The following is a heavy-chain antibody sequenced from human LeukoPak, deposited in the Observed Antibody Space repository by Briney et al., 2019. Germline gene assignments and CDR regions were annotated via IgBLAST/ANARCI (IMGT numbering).Heavy chain of an antibody. CDR2: INPNSGGT. CDR3: ARDADVGAPHFDY. CDR1: GYTFTGYY. D-gene: IGHD1-26*01. J-gene: IGHJ4*02. V-gene: IGHV1-2*06. Sequence: GASVKVSCKASGYTFTGYYMHWVRQAPGQGLEWMGRINPNSGGTNYAQKFQGRVTMTRDTSISTAYMELSRLRSDDTAVYYCARDADVGAPHFDYWGQGTMVTVCS.